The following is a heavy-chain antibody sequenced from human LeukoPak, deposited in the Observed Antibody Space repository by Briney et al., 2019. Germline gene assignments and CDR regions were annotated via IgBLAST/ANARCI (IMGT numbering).Heavy chain of an antibody. J-gene: IGHJ4*02. CDR3: AKGGGETTVEVSAAGVFQY. Sequence: PGGSLRLSCGATGFTFSNYIMSWVRQGPGKGLEWISGISGTTGKTYYADSVKGRFSVSRDNSKNTLYLQMDRLRAEDTAVYYCAKGGGETTVEVSAAGVFQYWGQGTLVTVFS. D-gene: IGHD4-11*01. CDR1: GFTFSNYI. V-gene: IGHV3-23*01. CDR2: ISGTTGKT.